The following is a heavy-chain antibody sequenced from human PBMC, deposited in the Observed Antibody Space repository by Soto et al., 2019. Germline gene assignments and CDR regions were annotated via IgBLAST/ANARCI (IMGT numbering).Heavy chain of an antibody. CDR1: GFTFSNAW. V-gene: IGHV3-15*01. D-gene: IGHD6-13*01. CDR2: IKSKTDGGTT. Sequence: PGGSLRLSCAASGFTFSNAWMSWVRQAPGKGLEWVGRIKSKTDGGTTDYAAPVKGRFTISRDDSKNTLYLQMNSLKTEYTAVYYCTTCIAAAGTGGYYYYGMDVWGQGTTVTVSS. J-gene: IGHJ6*02. CDR3: TTCIAAAGTGGYYYYGMDV.